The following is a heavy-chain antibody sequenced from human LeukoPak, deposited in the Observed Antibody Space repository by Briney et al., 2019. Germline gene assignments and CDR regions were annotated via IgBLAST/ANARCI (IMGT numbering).Heavy chain of an antibody. D-gene: IGHD3-10*02. CDR1: GFTFSSYE. J-gene: IGHJ6*04. CDR3: AELGITMIGGV. V-gene: IGHV3-48*03. CDR2: ISSSGSTI. Sequence: GGSLRLSCAASGFTFSSYEMNWVRQAPGKGLEWVSYISSSGSTIYYADSVKGRFTISRDNAKNSLYLQMNTLKAEETAVYYCAELGITMIGGVWGKGTTVTISS.